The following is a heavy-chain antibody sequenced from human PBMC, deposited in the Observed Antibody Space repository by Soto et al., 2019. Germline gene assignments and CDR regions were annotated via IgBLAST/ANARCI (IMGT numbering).Heavy chain of an antibody. Sequence: SETLSLTCIVSGGSVGSGTYYWSWIRQTPGNALEWIGYIQYSGDTNYNSSLKSRVTISVDMSRNRFSLKLTSVTAADTAFYYCARHDYSDRAFDLWGQGAMVTVSS. CDR3: ARHDYSDRAFDL. V-gene: IGHV4-61*01. D-gene: IGHD3-22*01. CDR1: GGSVGSGTYY. CDR2: IQYSGDT. J-gene: IGHJ3*01.